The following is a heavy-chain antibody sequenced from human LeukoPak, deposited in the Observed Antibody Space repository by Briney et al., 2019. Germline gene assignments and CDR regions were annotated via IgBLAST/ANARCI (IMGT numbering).Heavy chain of an antibody. Sequence: GGSLRLSCAASGFTFSDYYMSWIRQAPGKGLEGVSYISSSGSTIYYADSVKGRFTISRDNAKNSLYLQMNSLRAEDTAVYCCARIRYFDWFESDYWGQGTLVTVSS. CDR2: ISSSGSTI. J-gene: IGHJ4*02. V-gene: IGHV3-11*04. CDR3: ARIRYFDWFESDY. D-gene: IGHD3-9*01. CDR1: GFTFSDYY.